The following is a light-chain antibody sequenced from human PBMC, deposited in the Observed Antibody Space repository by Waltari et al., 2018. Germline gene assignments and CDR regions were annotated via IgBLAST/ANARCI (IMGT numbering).Light chain of an antibody. CDR1: SSDIGAGYD. CDR2: GNS. CDR3: QSYDSSLSLI. J-gene: IGLJ2*01. V-gene: IGLV1-40*01. Sequence: QSVLTPPPSVSGAQGQRVTISCTGSSSDIGAGYDVPWYQQLPGTSPKLLIYGNSHRPSGVPDRFSASKSGPSASLDIAGLQAEDEADYYCQSYDSSLSLIFGGGTRLTVL.